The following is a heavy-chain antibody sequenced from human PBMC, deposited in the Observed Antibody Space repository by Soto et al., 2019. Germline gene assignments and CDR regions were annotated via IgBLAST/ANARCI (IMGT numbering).Heavy chain of an antibody. CDR1: GYDFTAYD. CDR2: LNPINGAT. J-gene: IGHJ6*02. D-gene: IGHD2-2*01. CDR3: GRGPSPRAPAGGTPYYYAMDV. V-gene: IGHV1-8*02. Sequence: VASVKVSCKASGYDFTAYDINWVRQASGQGLEWMGWLNPINGATGRARRFQGRVSMTRNTATATAYLESTSLRSDDSAVYFCGRGPSPRAPAGGTPYYYAMDVWGQGTTVTVSS.